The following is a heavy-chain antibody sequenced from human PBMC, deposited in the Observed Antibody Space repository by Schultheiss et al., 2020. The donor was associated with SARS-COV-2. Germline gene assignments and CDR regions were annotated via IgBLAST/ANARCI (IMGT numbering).Heavy chain of an antibody. CDR3: VKEEGHGPNNFDY. CDR1: GGSVSSGSYY. D-gene: IGHD2/OR15-2a*01. J-gene: IGHJ4*02. Sequence: GSLRLSCTVSGGSVSSGSYYWSWIRQPPGKGLEWIGYIYYSGSTNYNPSLKSRVTMSVDTSKNQFSLKLSSVTAADTAVYYCVKEEGHGPNNFDYWGQGTLVTVSS. CDR2: IYYSGST. V-gene: IGHV4-61*01.